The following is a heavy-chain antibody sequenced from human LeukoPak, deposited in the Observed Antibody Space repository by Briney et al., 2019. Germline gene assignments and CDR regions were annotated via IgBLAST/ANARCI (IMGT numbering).Heavy chain of an antibody. V-gene: IGHV7-4-1*02. CDR3: ARGGYPYLPTWYSDY. D-gene: IGHD2-15*01. CDR2: INTNTGNP. CDR1: GYTFTSRA. J-gene: IGHJ4*02. Sequence: ASVKVSCKASGYTFTSRAINWVRQAPGQGLEWMGWINTNTGNPTYAQGFTGRFVFSLDTSVSTAYLQISSLKAEDTAMYYCARGGYPYLPTWYSDYWGQGTLVIVSS.